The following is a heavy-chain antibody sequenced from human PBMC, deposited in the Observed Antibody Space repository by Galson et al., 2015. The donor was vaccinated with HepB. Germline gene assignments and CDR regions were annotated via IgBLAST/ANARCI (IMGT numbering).Heavy chain of an antibody. CDR2: ISFHGSEI. V-gene: IGHV3-30*04. D-gene: IGHD1-26*01. CDR3: ARDPTVGFPDYFDY. CDR1: RFSFSASA. J-gene: IGHJ4*02. Sequence: SLRLSCAASRFSFSASAMHWVRQAPGEGLEWVAVISFHGSEIYYADSVRGRFTISRDNSKDTLYLQMNSLTSEDTAVYYCARDPTVGFPDYFDYWGQGTLVTVSS.